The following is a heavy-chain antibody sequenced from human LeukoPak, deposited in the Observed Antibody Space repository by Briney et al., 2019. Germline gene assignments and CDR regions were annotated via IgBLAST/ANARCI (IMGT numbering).Heavy chain of an antibody. V-gene: IGHV3-74*01. CDR3: ARGRPHGNDY. CDR2: IASDGNST. Sequence: GGSLRLSCAASGFTFSSYWMHWVRQAPGKGLVWVSRIASDGNSTTYADSVKGRFSISRDNAKNTLYLQMNSLRVEDTAVYYRARGRPHGNDYWGQGTLVTVSS. J-gene: IGHJ4*02. D-gene: IGHD4-23*01. CDR1: GFTFSSYW.